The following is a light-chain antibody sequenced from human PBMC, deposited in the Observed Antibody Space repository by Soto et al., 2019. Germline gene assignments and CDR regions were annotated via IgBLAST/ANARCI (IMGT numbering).Light chain of an antibody. CDR1: QSVSSN. CDR2: GAS. CDR3: QQYNNWPRT. J-gene: IGKJ1*01. V-gene: IGKV3-15*01. Sequence: EIVMTQSPATLSVSPGERATLSCRASQSVSSNLAWYQQKPGQAPRLLIYGASTRATGIPARFSGSGSGTDFTLTSGSLQSEDFAVYYCQQYNNWPRTFGQGTKVEIK.